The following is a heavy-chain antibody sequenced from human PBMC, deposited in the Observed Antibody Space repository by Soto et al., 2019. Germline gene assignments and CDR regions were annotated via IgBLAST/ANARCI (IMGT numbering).Heavy chain of an antibody. CDR2: INPNSGGT. J-gene: IGHJ4*02. D-gene: IGHD6-19*01. CDR1: GYTSTGYY. Sequence: ASVKVSCKASGYTSTGYYMHWVRQAPGQGLEWMGWINPNSGGTNYAQKFQGWVTMTRDTSISTAYMELSRLRSDDTAVYYCARSLWLVPFDYWGQGTLVTVSS. CDR3: ARSLWLVPFDY. V-gene: IGHV1-2*04.